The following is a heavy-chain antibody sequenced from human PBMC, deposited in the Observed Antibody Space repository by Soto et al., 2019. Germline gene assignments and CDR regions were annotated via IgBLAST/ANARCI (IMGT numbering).Heavy chain of an antibody. CDR1: GVTLNDYY. CDR3: ARGSGGAMDTLDYYCLYMAV. J-gene: IGHJ6*03. CDR2: INPIGGVT. V-gene: IGHV1-2*04. D-gene: IGHD2-15*01. Sequence: QVQLVQSGAEVKKPGASVTVSCSSSGVTLNDYYRHLVRQATGQGLEWMGWINPIGGVTKYAQKFQGWVSMTRDESSRTVYMDLSSLRSADTAVYYCARGSGGAMDTLDYYCLYMAVLGAWTTVTVSS.